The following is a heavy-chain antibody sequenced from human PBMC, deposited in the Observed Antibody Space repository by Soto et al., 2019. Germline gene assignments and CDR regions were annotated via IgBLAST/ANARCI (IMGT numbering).Heavy chain of an antibody. V-gene: IGHV3-23*01. J-gene: IGHJ4*02. D-gene: IGHD2-15*01. CDR2: ISGSGGST. CDR3: AKDMGSRDIVVVVAASFDY. CDR1: GFTFSSYA. Sequence: AGGSLRLSCAASGFTFSSYAMSWVRQAPGKGLEWVSTISGSGGSTYCADSVKGRFTISRDNSKNTLYLQMNSLRAEDTAVYYCAKDMGSRDIVVVVAASFDYWGQGALVTVPQ.